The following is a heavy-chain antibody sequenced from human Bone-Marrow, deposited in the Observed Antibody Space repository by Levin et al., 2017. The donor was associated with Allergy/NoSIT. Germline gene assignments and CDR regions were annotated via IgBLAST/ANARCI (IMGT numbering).Heavy chain of an antibody. CDR2: ISGSGGST. D-gene: IGHD2-15*01. CDR3: TKVLWGEYCSGGNCFSWFDP. V-gene: IGHV3-23*01. Sequence: LSLTCAASGFTFNDYAMNWVRQAPGKGLEWVSGISGSGGSTYYVDSVKGRFTISRDNSKNMVYLEMNSLRAEDTAVYYCTKVLWGEYCSGGNCFSWFDPWGQGTQVTVSS. J-gene: IGHJ5*02. CDR1: GFTFNDYA.